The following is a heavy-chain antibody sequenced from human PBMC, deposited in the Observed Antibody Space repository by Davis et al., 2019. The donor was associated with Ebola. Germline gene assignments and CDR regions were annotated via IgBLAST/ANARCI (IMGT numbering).Heavy chain of an antibody. CDR1: GGSISSYY. Sequence: MPSETLSLTCTVSGGSISSYYWSWIRQPPGKGLEWIGYIYYSGSTNYNPSLKSRVTISVDTSKNQFSLKLSSVTAADTAVYYCARIQYYYDSSGYHQGGFDYWGQGTLVTVSS. D-gene: IGHD3-22*01. V-gene: IGHV4-59*01. CDR2: IYYSGST. CDR3: ARIQYYYDSSGYHQGGFDY. J-gene: IGHJ4*02.